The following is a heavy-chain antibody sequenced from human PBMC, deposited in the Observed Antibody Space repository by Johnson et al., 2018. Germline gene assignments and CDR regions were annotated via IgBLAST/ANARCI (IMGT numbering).Heavy chain of an antibody. CDR3: ARNLNAAFDS. Sequence: EVQLVETGGDLVQPGGSLRLSCAASGFTFSSYWMTWVRQAPGKGLEWVANIKQDGSEEYYVESVKGRVTVSRDNAKNSLFLQMNCLRAEDTAVYYCARNLNAAFDSWGQGTMVTVSS. D-gene: IGHD1-14*01. V-gene: IGHV3-7*01. CDR1: GFTFSSYW. CDR2: IKQDGSEE. J-gene: IGHJ3*02.